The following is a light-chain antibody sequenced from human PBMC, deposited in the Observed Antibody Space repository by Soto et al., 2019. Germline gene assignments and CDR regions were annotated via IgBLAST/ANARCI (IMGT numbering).Light chain of an antibody. CDR3: QTWGSGIVV. CDR2: LNSDGSH. Sequence: QLVLTQSPSASASLGASVKLTCTLSSGHSNYAIAWHQQQSEKGPRYLMKLNSDGSHSKGDGIPDRFSGSSSGAERYLTISRLQSEDEADSYCQTWGSGIVVFGGGTKLTVL. J-gene: IGLJ2*01. V-gene: IGLV4-69*01. CDR1: SGHSNYA.